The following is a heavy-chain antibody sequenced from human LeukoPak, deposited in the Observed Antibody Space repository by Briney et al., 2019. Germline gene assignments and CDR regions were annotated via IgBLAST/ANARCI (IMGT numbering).Heavy chain of an antibody. CDR2: IKEDGSEK. CDR3: ARDPEDNWNDNDY. CDR1: GFTFSSYW. D-gene: IGHD1-20*01. Sequence: GGSLRLSCAASGFTFSSYWMSWVRQAPGKGLEWVANIKEDGSEKYYVDSVKGRFSISRDNAENSLYLQMNNLGAEDTALYYCARDPEDNWNDNDYWGRGTLVTVSS. J-gene: IGHJ4*02. V-gene: IGHV3-7*01.